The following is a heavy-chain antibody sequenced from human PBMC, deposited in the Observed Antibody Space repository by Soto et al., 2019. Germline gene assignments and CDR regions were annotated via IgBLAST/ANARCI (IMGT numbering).Heavy chain of an antibody. Sequence: TLSLTCTVSGGSISSGGYYWSWIRQHPGKGLEWIGYIYYSGSTYYNPSLKSRVTISVDTSKNQFSLKLSSVTAADTAVYYCARVARGMATNLLGAFDIWGQGTMVTVSS. J-gene: IGHJ3*02. D-gene: IGHD5-12*01. CDR1: GGSISSGGYY. V-gene: IGHV4-31*03. CDR3: ARVARGMATNLLGAFDI. CDR2: IYYSGST.